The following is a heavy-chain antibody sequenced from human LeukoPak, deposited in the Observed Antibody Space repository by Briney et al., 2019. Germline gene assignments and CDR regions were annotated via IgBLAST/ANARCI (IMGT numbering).Heavy chain of an antibody. D-gene: IGHD2-2*01. CDR1: GFTFSNYS. J-gene: IGHJ6*03. CDR3: ARGVSDIVVVPAAIYYYYMDV. Sequence: PGGSLRLSCAASGFTFSNYSMNWVRQAPGKGLEWVSSINSSSNYIYYADSVKGRFTTSRDNAKNSLYLQMNSLRAEDTAVYYCARGVSDIVVVPAAIYYYYMDVWGKGTTVTVSS. CDR2: INSSSNYI. V-gene: IGHV3-21*01.